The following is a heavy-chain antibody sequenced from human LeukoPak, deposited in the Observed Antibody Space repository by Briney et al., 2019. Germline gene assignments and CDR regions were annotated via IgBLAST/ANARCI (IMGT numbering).Heavy chain of an antibody. D-gene: IGHD3-10*01. CDR1: GFTFSSYA. CDR2: ISSNGGST. Sequence: SGGSLRLSCSASGFTFSSYAMHWVRQAPGKGLEYVSAISSNGGSTYYADSVKGRFTISRDNSKNTLYLQMSSLRAEDTAVYYCVKSLWFGEFPLDYRGQGTLVTVSS. V-gene: IGHV3-64D*06. CDR3: VKSLWFGEFPLDY. J-gene: IGHJ4*02.